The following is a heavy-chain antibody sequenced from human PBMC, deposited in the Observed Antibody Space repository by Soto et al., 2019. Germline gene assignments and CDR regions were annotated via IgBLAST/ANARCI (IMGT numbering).Heavy chain of an antibody. D-gene: IGHD2-15*01. CDR1: GFFISIGNY. Sequence: ETLSLTCAVSGFFISIGNYCVWIRKPPGKGLEWIGSIFHGGNTYYNPSLKSRVTISVDMSKNQFSLKLNSVTAADTAVYYCARARWYDAFDVWGQGTVVTVSS. J-gene: IGHJ3*01. V-gene: IGHV4-38-2*01. CDR2: IFHGGNT. CDR3: ARARWYDAFDV.